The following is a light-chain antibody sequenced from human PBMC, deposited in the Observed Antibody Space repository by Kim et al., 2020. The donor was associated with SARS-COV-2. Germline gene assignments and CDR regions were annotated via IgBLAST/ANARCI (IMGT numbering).Light chain of an antibody. V-gene: IGKV1-33*01. J-gene: IGKJ4*01. CDR2: DVS. CDR1: QDINNF. Sequence: DIQMTQSPSSLSASVGDRVTITCQANQDINNFLNWYQQKPGKAPKVLIYDVSTLETGVPSRFSGSGSGTDFTFTISSLQPEDVATYYYQQFDSLPLTFGGGTRVDIK. CDR3: QQFDSLPLT.